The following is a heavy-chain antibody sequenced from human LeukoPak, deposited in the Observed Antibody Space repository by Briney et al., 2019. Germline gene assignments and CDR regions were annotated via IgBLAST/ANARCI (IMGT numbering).Heavy chain of an antibody. Sequence: GGSLRLSCAACGFSVSCNYMSWVRQAPGKGLEWVSIIYSGGSTNYADSVKGRFSISRDNSKNTLYVQMNSLRVEDTAVYYCASGSGSYRTPYYYMDVWGKGTTVTVSS. J-gene: IGHJ6*03. CDR3: ASGSGSYRTPYYYMDV. CDR2: IYSGGST. CDR1: GFSVSCNY. V-gene: IGHV3-53*01. D-gene: IGHD3-10*01.